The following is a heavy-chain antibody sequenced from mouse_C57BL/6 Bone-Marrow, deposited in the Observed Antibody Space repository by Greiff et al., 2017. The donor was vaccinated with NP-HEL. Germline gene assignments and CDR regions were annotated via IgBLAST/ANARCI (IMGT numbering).Heavy chain of an antibody. J-gene: IGHJ2*01. D-gene: IGHD1-1*01. CDR3: TRATYGSSYVDY. V-gene: IGHV1-5*01. Sequence: EVQLQQSGTVLARPGASVKMSCKTSGYTFTSYWMHWVKQRPGQGLEWIGAIYPGNSDNSYNQKFKGKAKLTAVTSASTAYMELSSLTNEDSAVYYCTRATYGSSYVDYWGQGTTLTVSS. CDR1: GYTFTSYW. CDR2: IYPGNSDN.